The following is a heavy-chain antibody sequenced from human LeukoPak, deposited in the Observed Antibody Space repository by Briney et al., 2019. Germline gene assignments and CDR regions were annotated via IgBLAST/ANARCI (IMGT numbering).Heavy chain of an antibody. CDR3: ARVGAARLIDY. V-gene: IGHV1-18*04. Sequence: ASVKVSCKASGYTFTSNYIHWVRQAPGQGLEWMGWISAYNGNTNYAQELQGRVTMTTDTSTSTAYMELRSLRSDDTAVYYCARVGAARLIDYWGQGTLVTVSS. J-gene: IGHJ4*02. CDR1: GYTFTSNY. D-gene: IGHD6-6*01. CDR2: ISAYNGNT.